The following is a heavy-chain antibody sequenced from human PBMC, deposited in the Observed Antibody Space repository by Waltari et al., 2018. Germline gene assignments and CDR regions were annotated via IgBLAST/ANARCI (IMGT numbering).Heavy chain of an antibody. CDR2: ITWNGGHR. D-gene: IGHD3-9*01. J-gene: IGHJ3*02. CDR1: GFTFASNG. CDR3: ARGARYFDWNHDAFDI. Sequence: EAQLVESGGGLVQPGGSRRLSCAASGFTFASNGMHGVRQSAGRGLEWVSRITWNGGHRVYADFVKGRFTVSKDDAKNSLYLQMNSLTTEDTALYYCARGARYFDWNHDAFDIWGRGTMVIVSS. V-gene: IGHV3-9*01.